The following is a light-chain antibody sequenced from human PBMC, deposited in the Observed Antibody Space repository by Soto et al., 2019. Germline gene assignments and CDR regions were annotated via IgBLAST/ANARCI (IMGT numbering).Light chain of an antibody. Sequence: DIPMTQSPSSLSASVGDRVTITCRASQSVRTYLNWYQRKPGKAPKVLIYGASALQSGFPSRFSGSRSGTEFTLTVSSLQPEDFETYYCQQGFTTPYTFGQGTKLEIK. J-gene: IGKJ2*01. CDR2: GAS. CDR3: QQGFTTPYT. CDR1: QSVRTY. V-gene: IGKV1-39*01.